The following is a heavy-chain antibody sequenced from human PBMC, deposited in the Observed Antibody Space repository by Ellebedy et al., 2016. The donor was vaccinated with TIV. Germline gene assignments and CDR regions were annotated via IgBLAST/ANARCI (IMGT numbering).Heavy chain of an antibody. CDR1: GGPLTNHF. Sequence: MPGGSLRLSCTVSGGPLTNHFWSWIRQPPGKGLEWIASIYYSGTTNYNPSLKSRVTISVDTSMNQISLTLMTSVSAADTAVYYCARVAITAAVGGGFFDLWGRGALVTVSS. J-gene: IGHJ2*01. CDR2: IYYSGTT. CDR3: ARVAITAAVGGGFFDL. D-gene: IGHD6-13*01. V-gene: IGHV4-59*11.